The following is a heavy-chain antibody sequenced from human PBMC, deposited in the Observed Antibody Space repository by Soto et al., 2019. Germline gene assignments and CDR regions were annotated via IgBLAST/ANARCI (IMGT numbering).Heavy chain of an antibody. J-gene: IGHJ6*02. D-gene: IGHD5-18*01. CDR1: GGSISSGDCY. V-gene: IGHV4-30-4*01. CDR2: IYYSGST. CDR3: ARASPVVTDV. Sequence: PSETQSLTCTVSGGSISSGDCYWSWIRQPPGKGLEWIGYIYYSGSTYYNPSLKSRVTISVDTSKNQFSLKLSSVTAADTAVYYCARASPVVTDVWGQGTTVTVS.